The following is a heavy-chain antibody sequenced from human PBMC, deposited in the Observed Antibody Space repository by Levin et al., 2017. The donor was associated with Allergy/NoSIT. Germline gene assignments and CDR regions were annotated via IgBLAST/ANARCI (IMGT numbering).Heavy chain of an antibody. CDR1: GGSISSYY. CDR2: IYYSGST. Sequence: MSSETLSLTCTVSGGSISSYYWSWIRQPPGKGLEWIGYIYYSGSTNYNPSLKSRVTISVDTSKNQFSLKLSSVTAADTAVYYCARADSSGWYLFDYWGQGTLVTVSS. D-gene: IGHD6-19*01. J-gene: IGHJ4*02. CDR3: ARADSSGWYLFDY. V-gene: IGHV4-59*01.